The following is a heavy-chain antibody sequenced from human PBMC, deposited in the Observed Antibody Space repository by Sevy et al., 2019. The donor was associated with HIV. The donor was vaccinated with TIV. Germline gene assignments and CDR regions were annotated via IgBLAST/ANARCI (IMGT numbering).Heavy chain of an antibody. CDR3: ARATGGDYYDSSGYYNYYYMDV. J-gene: IGHJ6*03. D-gene: IGHD3-22*01. V-gene: IGHV1-69*10. CDR2: LIPILGTA. Sequence: ASVKVSCKASGGTFSSYAISWVRQAPGQGLESMGGLIPILGTANYAQKFQGRVTITADKSTSTAYMELSSLRSEDTAVYYCARATGGDYYDSSGYYNYYYMDVWGKWTTVTVSS. CDR1: GGTFSSYA.